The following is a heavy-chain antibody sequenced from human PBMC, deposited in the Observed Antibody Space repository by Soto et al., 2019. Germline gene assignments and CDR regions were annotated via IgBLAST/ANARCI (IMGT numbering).Heavy chain of an antibody. V-gene: IGHV3-7*01. CDR2: VNGDGSEK. CDR3: AKWGGAGSDD. D-gene: IGHD1-26*01. Sequence: EVQLVESGGGLVQPGGSLRLSCAASGFTFSSYYMSWVRQAQGKGLEWVANVNGDGSEKYYVDSVKGRFTVSRDNAKNSLYLQMTSLRADDTAVYYCAKWGGAGSDDWGQGTLVTVAS. CDR1: GFTFSSYY. J-gene: IGHJ4*02.